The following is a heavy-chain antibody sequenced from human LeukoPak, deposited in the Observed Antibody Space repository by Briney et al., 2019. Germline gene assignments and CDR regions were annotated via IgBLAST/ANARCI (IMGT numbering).Heavy chain of an antibody. V-gene: IGHV3-7*01. CDR3: AREEYGDHLW. CDR2: IKQDGSEK. Sequence: GGSLRLSCAASGFTFSRYWMSWVRQAPGKGLEWVANIKQDGSEKYYVDSVKGRFTISRDNAKNSLYLQMNNLRAEDTAVYYCAREEYGDHLWRGQGTLVTVSS. J-gene: IGHJ4*02. D-gene: IGHD4-17*01. CDR1: GFTFSRYW.